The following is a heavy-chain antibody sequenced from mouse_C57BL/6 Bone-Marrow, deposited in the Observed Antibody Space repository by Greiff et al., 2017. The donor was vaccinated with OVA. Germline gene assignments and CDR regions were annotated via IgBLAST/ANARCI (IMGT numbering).Heavy chain of an antibody. D-gene: IGHD2-5*01. J-gene: IGHJ3*01. Sequence: EVQGVESGGGLVKPGGSLKLSCAASGFTFSSYTMSWVRQTPEKRLEWVATISGGGGNTYYPDSGKGRFTISRDNAKNTLYLQMSSLRSEDTALYYCARHYSNPFAYWGQGTLVTVSA. CDR2: ISGGGGNT. CDR3: ARHYSNPFAY. CDR1: GFTFSSYT. V-gene: IGHV5-9*01.